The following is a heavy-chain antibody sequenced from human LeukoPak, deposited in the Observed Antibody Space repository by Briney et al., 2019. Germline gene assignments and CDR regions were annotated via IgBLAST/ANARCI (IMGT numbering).Heavy chain of an antibody. J-gene: IGHJ4*02. D-gene: IGHD5-18*01. Sequence: KPSETLSLTCAVYGGSFSGYYWSWIRQPPGKGLEWIGEINHSGSTNYNPSLKSRVTISVDTSKNQFSLKLSSVTAADTAVYYCASLMDTAMVTSLDYWGQGTLVTVSS. CDR2: INHSGST. CDR3: ASLMDTAMVTSLDY. V-gene: IGHV4-34*01. CDR1: GGSFSGYY.